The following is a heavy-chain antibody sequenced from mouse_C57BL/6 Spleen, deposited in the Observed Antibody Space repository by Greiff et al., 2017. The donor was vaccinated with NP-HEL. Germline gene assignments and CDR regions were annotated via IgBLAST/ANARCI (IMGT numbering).Heavy chain of an antibody. V-gene: IGHV1-82*01. J-gene: IGHJ1*03. Sequence: VQLVESGPELVKPGASVKISCKASGYAFSSSWMNWVKQRPGKGLEWIGRIYPGDGDTNYNGKFKGKATLTADKSSSTAYMQLSSLTSEDSAVYFCARSTAQAYWYFDVWGTGTTVTVSS. D-gene: IGHD3-2*02. CDR1: GYAFSSSW. CDR3: ARSTAQAYWYFDV. CDR2: IYPGDGDT.